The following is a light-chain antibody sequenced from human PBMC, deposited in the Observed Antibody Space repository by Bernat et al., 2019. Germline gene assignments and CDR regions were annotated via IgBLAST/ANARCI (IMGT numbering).Light chain of an antibody. CDR3: QQYYNWPT. V-gene: IGKV3-15*01. CDR1: QSVSSN. J-gene: IGKJ1*01. Sequence: EIVMTQSPATLSVSQGDRTTLSCRASQSVSSNLAWYQQKPGQAPRLLIYGASTRATGIPARFSGSGSGTEFTLTISSLQSEDFAVYYCQQYYNWPTFGQGTKVEIK. CDR2: GAS.